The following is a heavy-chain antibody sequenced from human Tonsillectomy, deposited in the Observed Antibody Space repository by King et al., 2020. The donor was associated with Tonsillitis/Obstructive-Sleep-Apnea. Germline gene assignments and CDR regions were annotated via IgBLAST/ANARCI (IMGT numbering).Heavy chain of an antibody. CDR2: INHSGST. V-gene: IGHV4-34*01. J-gene: IGHJ6*03. CDR1: GGSFSGYY. CDR3: ARVLRSIKSYSRGYYYMDV. D-gene: IGHD1-26*01. Sequence: VQLQQWGAGLLKPSETLSLTCAVFGGSFSGYYWSWIRQPPGKGLEWIGEINHSGSTNYNPSLKSRVTISVDMSKNQFSRKLNSVTAADTAVYYCARVLRSIKSYSRGYYYMDVWGTDTTVTVSS.